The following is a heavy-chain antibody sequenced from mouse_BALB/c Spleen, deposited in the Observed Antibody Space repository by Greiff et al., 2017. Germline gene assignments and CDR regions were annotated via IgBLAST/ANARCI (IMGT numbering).Heavy chain of an antibody. CDR2: IYPYNGGT. D-gene: IGHD2-4*01. CDR1: GYTFTDYN. CDR3: SSTMITWFAY. J-gene: IGHJ3*01. V-gene: IGHV1S29*02. Sequence: DVKLVESGPELVKPGASVKISCKASGYTFTDYNMHWVKQSHGKSLEWIGYIYPYNGGTGYNQKFKSKATLTVDNSSSTAYMELRSLTSEDSAVYYCSSTMITWFAYWGQGTLVTVSA.